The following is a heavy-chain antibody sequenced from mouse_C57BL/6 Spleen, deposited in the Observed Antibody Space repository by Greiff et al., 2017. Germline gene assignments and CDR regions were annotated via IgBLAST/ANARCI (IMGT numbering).Heavy chain of an antibody. CDR1: GYSITSGYY. CDR3: ARDREVETYYFDY. CDR2: ISYDGSN. V-gene: IGHV3-6*01. J-gene: IGHJ2*01. D-gene: IGHD1-1*02. Sequence: EVKLQESGPGLVKPSQSLSLTCSVTGYSITSGYYWNWIRQFPGNKLEWMGYISYDGSNNYNPSLKNRISITRDTSKNQFFLKLNSVTTEDTATXYCARDREVETYYFDYWGQGTTLTVSS.